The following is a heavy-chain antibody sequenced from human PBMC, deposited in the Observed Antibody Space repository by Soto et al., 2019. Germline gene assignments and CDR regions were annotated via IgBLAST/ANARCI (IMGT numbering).Heavy chain of an antibody. Sequence: QVHLVQSGGEVKKPGASVKVSCKASGYTLKNYGIGWVRQAPGLGPEWVGWIKVDNGDTKYAEKLQGRVTLITDTSTNKAYMYLWNRRSDATAFYYRSRARYYFDYWGQGTLVTVSS. CDR1: GYTLKNYG. V-gene: IGHV1-18*01. CDR2: IKVDNGDT. CDR3: SRARYYFDY. J-gene: IGHJ4*02.